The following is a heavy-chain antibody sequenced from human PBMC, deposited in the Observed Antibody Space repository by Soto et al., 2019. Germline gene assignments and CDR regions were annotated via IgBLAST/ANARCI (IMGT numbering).Heavy chain of an antibody. D-gene: IGHD1-26*01. CDR3: ASRLRATRFDT. V-gene: IGHV4-4*02. CDR2: IYHSGST. J-gene: IGHJ4*02. CDR1: GGSISNTNW. Sequence: SETLSLTCAISGGSISNTNWWSWVRQPPGKGLEWIGEIYHSGSTNYKPSLKSRLTISVDKSRNQFSLSLSSVTAADTAVYYCASRLRATRFDTCGQGLLVT.